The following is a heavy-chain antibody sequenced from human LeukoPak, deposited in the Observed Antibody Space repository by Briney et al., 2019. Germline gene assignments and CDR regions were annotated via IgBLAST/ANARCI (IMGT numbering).Heavy chain of an antibody. Sequence: ASVKVSCKASGFTFTGYYMHWVRQAPGQGLEWMGWINPNSGGTDYAQKLQGRVTMTTDTSTSTAYMELRSLRSDDTAVYYCARVGYSSGWDFDYWGQGTLVTVSS. CDR3: ARVGYSSGWDFDY. D-gene: IGHD6-19*01. J-gene: IGHJ4*02. CDR1: GFTFTGYY. V-gene: IGHV1-2*02. CDR2: INPNSGGT.